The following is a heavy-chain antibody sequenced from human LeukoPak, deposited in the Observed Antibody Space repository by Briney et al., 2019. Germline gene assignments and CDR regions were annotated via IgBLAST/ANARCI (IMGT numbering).Heavy chain of an antibody. CDR3: ARPAAGTSVPDTYYYYMDV. J-gene: IGHJ6*03. D-gene: IGHD6-13*01. CDR2: INPNSGGT. Sequence: ASVKVSCKASGYAFPGYYMHWVRQAPGQGLEWMGWINPNSGGTNYAQKFQGRVTMTRDTSISTAYMELSRLRSDDTAVYYCARPAAGTSVPDTYYYYMDVWGKGTTVTVSS. CDR1: GYAFPGYY. V-gene: IGHV1-2*02.